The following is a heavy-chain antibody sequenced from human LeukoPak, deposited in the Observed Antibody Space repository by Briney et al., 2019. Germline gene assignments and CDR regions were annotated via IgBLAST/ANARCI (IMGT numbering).Heavy chain of an antibody. CDR3: ARDDGSGWSNPDY. CDR1: GYIFTGHY. Sequence: ASVKVSCKASGYIFTGHYMYWVRQAPGQGLEWMGWINPNSGGTKYAQRFQGRVTMTRDTSITTAYMELRSLRSDDTAAYYCARDDGSGWSNPDYWGQGTLVTVSS. J-gene: IGHJ4*02. V-gene: IGHV1-2*02. D-gene: IGHD6-19*01. CDR2: INPNSGGT.